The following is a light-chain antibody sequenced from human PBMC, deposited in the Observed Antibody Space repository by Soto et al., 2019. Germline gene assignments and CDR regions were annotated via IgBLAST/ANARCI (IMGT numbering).Light chain of an antibody. J-gene: IGKJ1*01. V-gene: IGKV1-6*01. CDR1: QGIGNA. Sequence: IPMTQSPSSMSTSLGDRVTISCRASQGIGNALGWYQQKPGKPPKIXIYGASNLQSGVPPRFSGSGSGTEFTLAISSLQPEDSATYYCLQDINYSWTFGQGTKVDIK. CDR2: GAS. CDR3: LQDINYSWT.